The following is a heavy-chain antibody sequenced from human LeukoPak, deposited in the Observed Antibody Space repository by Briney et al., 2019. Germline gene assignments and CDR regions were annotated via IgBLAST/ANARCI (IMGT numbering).Heavy chain of an antibody. J-gene: IGHJ5*02. CDR2: INPNSGGT. Sequence: ASVKVSCKASGYTFTGYYMHWVRQSPGQGLEWMRWINPNSGGTNYAQKFQGRVTMTRDTSISTAYMELSRLRSDDTAVYYCARSVDSSTRGWFDPWGQGTLVTVSS. CDR3: ARSVDSSTRGWFDP. V-gene: IGHV1-2*02. D-gene: IGHD6-13*01. CDR1: GYTFTGYY.